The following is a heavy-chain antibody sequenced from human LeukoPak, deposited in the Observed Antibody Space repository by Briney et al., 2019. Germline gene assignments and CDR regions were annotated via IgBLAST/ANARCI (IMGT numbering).Heavy chain of an antibody. D-gene: IGHD2-21*02. CDR3: ARVNGYCGGDCYPFDY. CDR2: IGSSSSYT. CDR1: GFTFSDYY. V-gene: IGHV3-11*05. Sequence: GGSLRLSCAASGFTFSDYYMSWIRQAPGKGLEWVSYIGSSSSYTNYADSVKGRFTISRDNAKNSLYLQMNSLRAEDTAVYYCARVNGYCGGDCYPFDYWGQGTLVTVSS. J-gene: IGHJ4*02.